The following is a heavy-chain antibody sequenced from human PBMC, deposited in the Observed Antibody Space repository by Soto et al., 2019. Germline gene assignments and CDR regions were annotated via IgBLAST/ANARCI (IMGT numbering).Heavy chain of an antibody. V-gene: IGHV4-39*01. CDR2: IYYSGST. Sequence: SETLSLTCTVSGGSISSSSYYWGWIRQPPGKGLEWIGSIYYSGSTYYNPSLKSRVTISVDTSKNQFSLKLSSVTAADTAVYYCASGLYYDILTGYLDYWGQGALVTVSS. D-gene: IGHD3-9*01. CDR1: GGSISSSSYY. CDR3: ASGLYYDILTGYLDY. J-gene: IGHJ4*02.